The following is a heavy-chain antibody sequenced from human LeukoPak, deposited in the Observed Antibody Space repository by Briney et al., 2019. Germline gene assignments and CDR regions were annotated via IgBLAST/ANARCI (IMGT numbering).Heavy chain of an antibody. V-gene: IGHV4-34*01. Sequence: SETLSLTCAVYGGSFSGYYWSWIRQPPGKGLEWIGEINHSGRTNYNPSLKSRVTISVDTFKNQFSLKLSSVTAADTAVYYCAGGGARGNWFDPWGQGTLVTVSS. D-gene: IGHD3-10*01. J-gene: IGHJ5*02. CDR2: INHSGRT. CDR1: GGSFSGYY. CDR3: AGGGARGNWFDP.